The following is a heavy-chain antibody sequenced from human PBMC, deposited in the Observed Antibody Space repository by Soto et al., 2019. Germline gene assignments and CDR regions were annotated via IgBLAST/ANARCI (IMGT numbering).Heavy chain of an antibody. CDR1: GFTFSSYA. CDR2: ISGSGGST. CDR3: AKNVDTAMVSAFDI. Sequence: GGSLRLSCAASGFTFSSYAMSWVRQAPGKGLEWVSAISGSGGSTYYEDSVKGRFTIARDNSRNTLYLQMNSLRAEDTAVYYCAKNVDTAMVSAFDIWGQGTMVTVSS. D-gene: IGHD5-18*01. J-gene: IGHJ3*02. V-gene: IGHV3-23*01.